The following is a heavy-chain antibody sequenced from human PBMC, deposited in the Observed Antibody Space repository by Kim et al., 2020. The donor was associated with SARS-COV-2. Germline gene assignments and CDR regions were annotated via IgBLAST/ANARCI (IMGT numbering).Heavy chain of an antibody. D-gene: IGHD1-26*01. Sequence: SETLSLTCTVSGGSISSYYWSWIRQPPGKGLEWVGYIYYSGSTYYNPSLKSRVTISVDTSKNQFSLKLSSVTAADTAVYYCARVRYRGSYRAIGALGIWG. V-gene: IGHV4-59*01. CDR3: ARVRYRGSYRAIGALGI. CDR2: IYYSGST. J-gene: IGHJ3*02. CDR1: GGSISSYY.